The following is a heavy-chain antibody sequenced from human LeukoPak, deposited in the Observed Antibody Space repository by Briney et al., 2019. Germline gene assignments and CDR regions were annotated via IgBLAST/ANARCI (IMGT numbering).Heavy chain of an antibody. D-gene: IGHD3-3*01. CDR1: GGSFSGYY. J-gene: IGHJ5*02. V-gene: IGHV4-59*01. Sequence: KPSETLSLTCAVYGGSFSGYYWSWIRQPPGKGLEWIGYINYSGSTKYNPSLKSRVTISVDKSKNQFSLKVNSVTAADTAVYYCARASPYDNWSGYWFDPWGQGTLVTVSS. CDR3: ARASPYDNWSGYWFDP. CDR2: INYSGST.